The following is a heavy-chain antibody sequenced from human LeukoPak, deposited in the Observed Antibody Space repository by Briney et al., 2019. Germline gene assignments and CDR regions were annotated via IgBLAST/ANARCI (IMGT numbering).Heavy chain of an antibody. V-gene: IGHV4-39*07. CDR3: ARDDYYGSGSYLPRIDY. CDR1: GGSISSSSYY. J-gene: IGHJ4*02. CDR2: IYYSGST. D-gene: IGHD3-10*01. Sequence: SETLSLTCTVSGGSISSSSYYWGRIRQPPGKGLEWIGSIYYSGSTYYNPSLKSRVTISVDTSKNQFSLKLSSVTAADTAVYYCARDDYYGSGSYLPRIDYWGQGTLVTVSS.